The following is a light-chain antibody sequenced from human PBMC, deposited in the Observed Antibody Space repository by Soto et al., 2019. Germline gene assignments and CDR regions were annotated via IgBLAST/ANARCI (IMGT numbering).Light chain of an antibody. J-gene: IGKJ1*01. CDR1: QSISTR. CDR2: SAS. Sequence: DIQMTQSPSSLSASLGDRVIITCRASQSISTRLNWYQQKPGKAPKVLIYSASSLQSGVPSRFSGSGSGTDFSLTISSLQPEDFATYYCQQSSSTPWTFGQGTKVEIK. V-gene: IGKV1-39*01. CDR3: QQSSSTPWT.